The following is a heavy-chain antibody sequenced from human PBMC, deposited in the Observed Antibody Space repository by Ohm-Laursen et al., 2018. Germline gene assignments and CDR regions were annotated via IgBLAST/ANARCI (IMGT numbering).Heavy chain of an antibody. D-gene: IGHD5-12*01. J-gene: IGHJ4*02. V-gene: IGHV4-59*01. Sequence: TLSLTCTVSGGSISSYYWSWIRQPPGKGLEWIGYIYYSGSTNYNPSLKSRVTISVDTSKNQFSLYLSSVTAADTAVYYCAREPYSNRWYLDYWGQGTLVTVSS. CDR3: AREPYSNRWYLDY. CDR2: IYYSGST. CDR1: GGSISSYY.